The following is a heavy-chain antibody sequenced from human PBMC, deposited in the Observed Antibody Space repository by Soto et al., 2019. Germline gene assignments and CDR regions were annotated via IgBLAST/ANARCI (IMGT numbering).Heavy chain of an antibody. CDR2: IYSGGST. CDR1: GFTVSSNY. V-gene: IGHV3-53*04. Sequence: GGSLRLSCAASGFTVSSNYMSWVRQAPGKGLEWVSVIYSGGSTYYADSVKGRFTISRHNSKNTLYLQMNSLRAEDTAVYYCAKSRSTMAYDAFDIWGQGTMVTVSS. CDR3: AKSRSTMAYDAFDI. D-gene: IGHD3-10*01. J-gene: IGHJ3*02.